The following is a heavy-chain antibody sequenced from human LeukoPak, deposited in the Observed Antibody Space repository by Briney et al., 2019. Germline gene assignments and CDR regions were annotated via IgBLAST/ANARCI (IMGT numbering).Heavy chain of an antibody. CDR1: GYAFPHYG. CDR3: ARGSYYGSGSATDAFDI. Sequence: ASVKVSCKASGYAFPHYGVQWVRQAPGQTLEWMGWINAGNGDDTKYSQKFQARLTMTTDTSATTVYMELSSLRSEDTAVYYCARGSYYGSGSATDAFDIWGQGTKVTVS. D-gene: IGHD3-10*01. V-gene: IGHV1-3*01. CDR2: INAGNGDDT. J-gene: IGHJ3*02.